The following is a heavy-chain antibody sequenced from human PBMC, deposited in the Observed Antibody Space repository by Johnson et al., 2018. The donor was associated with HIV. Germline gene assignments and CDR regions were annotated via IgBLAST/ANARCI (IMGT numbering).Heavy chain of an antibody. J-gene: IGHJ3*01. CDR3: ARDLMDSSDCPPDAFDV. CDR1: GFTFSNYW. CDR2: IKQDGSEK. V-gene: IGHV3-7*05. D-gene: IGHD2-21*01. Sequence: QLVESGGGLVQPGGSLGLSCAASGFTFSNYWMSWVRQAPGKGLEWVANIKQDGSEKHYVDSVKGRFTISRDNAKSSLYLQVNSLRAEDTAMYFCARDLMDSSDCPPDAFDVWGQGTMVTVSS.